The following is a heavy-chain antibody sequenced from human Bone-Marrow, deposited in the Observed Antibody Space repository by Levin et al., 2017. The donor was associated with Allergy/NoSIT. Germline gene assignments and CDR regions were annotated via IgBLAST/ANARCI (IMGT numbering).Heavy chain of an antibody. Sequence: GESLKISCAASGFTFSDYYMSWIRQAPGKGLEWVSYISSSGSTIYYADSVKGRFTISRDNAKNSLYLQMNSLRAEDTAVYYCARYSSSSPLWDYWGQGTLVTVSS. D-gene: IGHD6-6*01. CDR1: GFTFSDYY. CDR3: ARYSSSSPLWDY. CDR2: ISSSGSTI. V-gene: IGHV3-11*01. J-gene: IGHJ4*02.